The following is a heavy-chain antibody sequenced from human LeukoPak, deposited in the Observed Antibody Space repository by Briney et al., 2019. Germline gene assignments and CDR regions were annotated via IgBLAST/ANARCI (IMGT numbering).Heavy chain of an antibody. CDR1: GGSISSGGYY. J-gene: IGHJ5*02. CDR3: ARSVGWNRGPT. D-gene: IGHD1-1*01. CDR2: IYHSGST. V-gene: IGHV4-30-2*01. Sequence: PSETLSLTCTVSGGSISSGGYYWSWIRQPPGKGLEWIGYIYHSGSTYYNPSLKSRVTISVDRSKNQFSLKLSSVTAADTAVYYCARSVGWNRGPTWGQGTLVTVSS.